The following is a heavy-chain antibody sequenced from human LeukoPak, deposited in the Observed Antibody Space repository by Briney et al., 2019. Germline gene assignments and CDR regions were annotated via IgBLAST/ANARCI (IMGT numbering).Heavy chain of an antibody. CDR1: GFTFSGYW. D-gene: IGHD3-10*01. Sequence: GGSLRLSCAASGFTFSGYWMQWVRQAPGKGLVWVSRINGDGSGTSYADSVKGRFTISRDSSENTLYLQMNSLRVEDTAVYYCARVGYYSSGPFSYFDYWGQGTLVTVSS. CDR2: INGDGSGT. J-gene: IGHJ4*02. V-gene: IGHV3-74*01. CDR3: ARVGYYSSGPFSYFDY.